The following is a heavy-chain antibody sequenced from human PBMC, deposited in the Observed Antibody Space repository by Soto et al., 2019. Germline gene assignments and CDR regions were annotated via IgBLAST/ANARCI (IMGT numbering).Heavy chain of an antibody. Sequence: SETLSLTCTVSGGSISSYYWSWIRQPPGKGLEWIGYIYYSGSTNYNPSLKSRVTISVDTSKNQFSLKLSSVTAADTAVYYCARVRLPPLYYGSGSYYYYFDYWGQGTLVTVS. D-gene: IGHD3-10*01. CDR3: ARVRLPPLYYGSGSYYYYFDY. V-gene: IGHV4-59*01. CDR1: GGSISSYY. CDR2: IYYSGST. J-gene: IGHJ4*02.